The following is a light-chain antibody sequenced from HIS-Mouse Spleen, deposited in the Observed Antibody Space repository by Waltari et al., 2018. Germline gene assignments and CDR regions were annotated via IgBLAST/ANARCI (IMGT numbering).Light chain of an antibody. Sequence: QSALTHPASVSGSPGQSITISCTGTSSDVGGYNYVSWYQQHPGKAPNLMIYDVSNRPSGVSNRFSGSKSGNTASLTISGLQAEDEADYYCSSYTSSSTRVFGGGTKLTVL. CDR2: DVS. J-gene: IGLJ3*02. V-gene: IGLV2-14*03. CDR3: SSYTSSSTRV. CDR1: SSDVGGYNY.